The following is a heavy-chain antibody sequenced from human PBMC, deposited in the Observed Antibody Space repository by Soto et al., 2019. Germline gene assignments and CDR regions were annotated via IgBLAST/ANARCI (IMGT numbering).Heavy chain of an antibody. CDR3: ARNVENWFDP. Sequence: SETLSLTCTVSGGSISSGGYYWGWIRQPPGKGLEWIGSIYHSGSTYYNPSLKSRVTISVDTSKNQFSLKLSSVTAADTAVYYCARNVENWFDPWGQGTLVTVSS. CDR2: IYHSGST. V-gene: IGHV4-39*07. CDR1: GGSISSGGYY. D-gene: IGHD1-1*01. J-gene: IGHJ5*02.